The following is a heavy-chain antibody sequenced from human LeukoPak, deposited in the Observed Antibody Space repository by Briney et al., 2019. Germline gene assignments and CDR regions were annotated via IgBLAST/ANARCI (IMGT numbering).Heavy chain of an antibody. CDR3: ARDLNIVVVPAALGSDY. V-gene: IGHV1-46*01. Sequence: ASVKVSCKASGYTFTSYYMHWVRQAPGQGLEWMGIINPSGGSTSYAQKFQGRVTMTRDTSTSTVYMELSSLRSEDTAVYYCARDLNIVVVPAALGSDYWGQGTLVTVSS. D-gene: IGHD2-2*01. CDR2: INPSGGST. J-gene: IGHJ4*02. CDR1: GYTFTSYY.